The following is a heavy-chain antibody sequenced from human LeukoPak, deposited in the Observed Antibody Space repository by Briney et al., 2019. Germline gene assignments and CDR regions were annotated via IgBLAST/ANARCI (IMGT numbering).Heavy chain of an antibody. J-gene: IGHJ4*02. CDR1: GFPFSSYP. V-gene: IGHV3-23*01. Sequence: PGGSLRLSCAGSGFPFSSYPISWVRQPPGKGLEWVSAITASGDSTYSADSVKGRFTISRDNSRNTLFLEMSSLRAEDTAVYYCAKAPAYYYDSSGYFDYWGQGTLVTVSS. D-gene: IGHD3-22*01. CDR2: ITASGDST. CDR3: AKAPAYYYDSSGYFDY.